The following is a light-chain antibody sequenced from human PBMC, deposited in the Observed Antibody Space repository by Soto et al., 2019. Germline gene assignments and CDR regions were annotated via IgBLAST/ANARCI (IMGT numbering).Light chain of an antibody. Sequence: DIQMTQSPSTLSGSVGDRVTITCRASQTISSWLAWYQQKPGKAPKLLIYKAYTLKSGVPSRFSGNGSGTEFTLTISSLQPDDFATYYCKHYNSYSEAFGQGTKVDIK. CDR3: KHYNSYSEA. V-gene: IGKV1-5*03. J-gene: IGKJ1*01. CDR2: KAY. CDR1: QTISSW.